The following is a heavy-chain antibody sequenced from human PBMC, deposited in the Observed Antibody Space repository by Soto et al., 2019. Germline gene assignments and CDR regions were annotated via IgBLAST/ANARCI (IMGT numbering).Heavy chain of an antibody. CDR2: IDWDDDK. D-gene: IGHD6-19*01. J-gene: IGHJ4*02. CDR3: ARILSTGLVDY. V-gene: IGHV2-70*11. Sequence: SGPTLVNPTQTLTLTCTFSGFSLSTRGMCVTWIRQPPGKALEWLARIDWDDDKSYITSLETRLTISKDTSKNQVVLTMTNMDPVDTATYYCARILSTGLVDYWGQGTLVTVSS. CDR1: GFSLSTRGMC.